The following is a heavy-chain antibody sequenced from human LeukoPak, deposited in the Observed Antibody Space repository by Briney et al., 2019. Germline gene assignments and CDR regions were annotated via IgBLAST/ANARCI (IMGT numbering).Heavy chain of an antibody. CDR1: GGSFSGYY. Sequence: PSETLSLTCAVYGGSFSGYYWSWIRQPPGKGLEWIGEINHSGSANYNPSLKSRVTISVDTSKNQFSLKLSSVTAADTAVYYCARDQIGLSATFYYYGMDVWGQGTTVTVSS. CDR3: ARDQIGLSATFYYYGMDV. V-gene: IGHV4-34*01. CDR2: INHSGSA. J-gene: IGHJ6*02. D-gene: IGHD6-25*01.